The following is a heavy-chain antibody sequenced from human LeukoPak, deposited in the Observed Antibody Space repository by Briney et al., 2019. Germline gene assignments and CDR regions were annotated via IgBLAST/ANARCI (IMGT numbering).Heavy chain of an antibody. Sequence: GGSLRLSCAASGFTFDDYAMHWVRQAPGKGLEWISYSNTDGTISYADSVKGRFTIFRDNAENSLYLQMNSLRDEDTAVYFCVRDRDYAFDFWGQGTMVTVSS. J-gene: IGHJ3*01. CDR2: SNTDGTI. V-gene: IGHV3-48*02. CDR3: VRDRDYAFDF. CDR1: GFTFDDYA.